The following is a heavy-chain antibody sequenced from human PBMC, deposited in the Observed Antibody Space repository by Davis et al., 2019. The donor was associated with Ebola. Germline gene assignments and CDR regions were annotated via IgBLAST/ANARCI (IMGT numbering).Heavy chain of an antibody. CDR2: IVVGSGTT. CDR3: SASAGTVGKFDF. D-gene: IGHD1-14*01. CDR1: GFTFTNSA. Sequence: SVKVSCKTSGFTFTNSAVQWVRQPRGQRLEWIGGIVVGSGTTNYAQKLRKRVTLTRDMSTSTAYLELSSMRFEDTAGYYCSASAGTVGKFDFWGQGTLITVSS. V-gene: IGHV1-58*01. J-gene: IGHJ4*02.